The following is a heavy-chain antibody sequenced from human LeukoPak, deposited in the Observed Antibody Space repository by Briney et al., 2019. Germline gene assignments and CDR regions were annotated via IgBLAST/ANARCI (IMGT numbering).Heavy chain of an antibody. CDR1: GGSISSSSYY. CDR3: ASLVSCQPTMWGSCYSGWFDP. CDR2: IYYSGST. Sequence: PSETLSLTCTVSGGSISSSSYYWGWIRQPPGKGLEWIGSIYYSGSTYYNPSLKSRVTISVDTSKNQFSLKLSSVTAADTAVYYCASLVSCQPTMWGSCYSGWFDPWGQGTLVTVSS. D-gene: IGHD2-15*01. V-gene: IGHV4-39*01. J-gene: IGHJ5*02.